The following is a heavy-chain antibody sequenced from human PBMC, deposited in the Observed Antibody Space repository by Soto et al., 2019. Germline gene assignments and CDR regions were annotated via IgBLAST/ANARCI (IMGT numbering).Heavy chain of an antibody. Sequence: GGSLRLSCAASGFTFRNYDLHWVRQAPGKGLEWVSFLSGSGGGTYYADSVKGRFTISRDNSKNTLYLQMNSLRAADTAVYYCARELLTPRGWYFDYWGQGTLVTVSS. CDR1: GFTFRNYD. CDR3: ARELLTPRGWYFDY. D-gene: IGHD1-20*01. J-gene: IGHJ4*02. CDR2: LSGSGGGT. V-gene: IGHV3-23*01.